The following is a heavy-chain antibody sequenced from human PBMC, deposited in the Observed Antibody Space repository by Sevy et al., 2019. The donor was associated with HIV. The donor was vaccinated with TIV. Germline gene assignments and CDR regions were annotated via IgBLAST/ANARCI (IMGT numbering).Heavy chain of an antibody. D-gene: IGHD3-3*01. CDR2: ICYSGST. CDR1: GGSISSYY. J-gene: IGHJ3*02. V-gene: IGHV4-59*01. Sequence: SETLSLTCTVSGGSISSYYWSWIRQPPGKGLEWIGYICYSGSTNYNPSLKSRVTISVDTSKNQFSRKLSSVTAADTAVYYCAGLSGNYDFWSGYADAFDIWGQGTMVTVSS. CDR3: AGLSGNYDFWSGYADAFDI.